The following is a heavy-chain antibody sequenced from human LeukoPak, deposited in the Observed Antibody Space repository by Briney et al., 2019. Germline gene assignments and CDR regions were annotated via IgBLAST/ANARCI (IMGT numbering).Heavy chain of an antibody. D-gene: IGHD1-1*01. Sequence: GGALRLSCAGSRFTFRSNAPSWGRQAPGKGVGWVSAISGSGGNTYYADSVRGRFTISRDNSKNTLYLQMNTLRAEDTAVYYCATTKQARRYFDYWGQGTLVTVSS. CDR1: RFTFRSNA. CDR3: ATTKQARRYFDY. J-gene: IGHJ4*02. CDR2: ISGSGGNT. V-gene: IGHV3-23*01.